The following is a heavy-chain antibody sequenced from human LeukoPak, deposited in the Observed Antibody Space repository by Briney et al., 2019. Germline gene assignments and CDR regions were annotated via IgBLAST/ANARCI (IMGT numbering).Heavy chain of an antibody. CDR3: ARSEYSSSSGHFDY. Sequence: SETLSLTCTVSGGSISSYSWSWIRQPPGKGLEWIGYIYFSGSTDYNPSLKSRVTISVDTSKNQFSLKLSSVTAADTAVYYCARSEYSSSSGHFDYWGQGTPVTVSS. CDR1: GGSISSYS. J-gene: IGHJ4*02. V-gene: IGHV4-59*08. CDR2: IYFSGST. D-gene: IGHD6-6*01.